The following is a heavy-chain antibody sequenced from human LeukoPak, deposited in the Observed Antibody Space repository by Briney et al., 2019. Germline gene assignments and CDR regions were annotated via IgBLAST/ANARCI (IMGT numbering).Heavy chain of an antibody. V-gene: IGHV3-48*03. J-gene: IGHJ4*02. CDR2: ISSGGSPI. D-gene: IGHD6-13*01. CDR1: GFTFSSYE. CDR3: ARDLMGIAYRGAFYY. Sequence: GGSLRLSCAASGFTFSSYEMKWVRQAPGKGLEWVSKISSGGSPIYYADSVKGRFTISRDDAGNSLYLQMNSLRAEDTAVYYCARDLMGIAYRGAFYYWGQGTLVTVSS.